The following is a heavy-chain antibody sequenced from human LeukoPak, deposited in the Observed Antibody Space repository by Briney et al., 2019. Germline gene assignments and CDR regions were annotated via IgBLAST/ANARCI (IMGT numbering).Heavy chain of an antibody. CDR3: ARVRDGYNSNAFDI. D-gene: IGHD5-24*01. V-gene: IGHV3-21*01. CDR2: ISSSSSYI. CDR1: GFTFSSYS. Sequence: GGSLRLSCAASGFTFSSYSMNWVRQAPGKGLEWVSSISSSSSYIYYADSVKGRFTISRDNAKNSLYLQMNSLRAEDTAVYYCARVRDGYNSNAFDIWGQGTMVTVSS. J-gene: IGHJ3*02.